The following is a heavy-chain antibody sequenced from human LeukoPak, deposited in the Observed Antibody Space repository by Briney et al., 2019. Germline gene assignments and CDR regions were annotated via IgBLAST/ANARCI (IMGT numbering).Heavy chain of an antibody. CDR3: GKSGHWEGMDV. CDR1: GGTFSGYA. CDR2: IIPIFGTA. D-gene: IGHD1-26*01. J-gene: IGHJ6*02. Sequence: SVKVSCKASGGTFSGYAISWVRQAPGQGLEWMGGIIPIFGTANYAQKFQGRVTITADESTSTAYMELSSLRSEDTAVYYCGKSGHWEGMDVWGQGTTVTVSS. V-gene: IGHV1-69*01.